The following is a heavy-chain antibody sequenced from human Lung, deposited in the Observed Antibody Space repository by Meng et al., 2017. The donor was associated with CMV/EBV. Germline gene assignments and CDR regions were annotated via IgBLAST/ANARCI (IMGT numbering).Heavy chain of an antibody. CDR2: IKHDGTEK. CDR3: VKAWRMGGPRRAGER. CDR1: GFTFSTSW. J-gene: IGHJ6*03. D-gene: IGHD3-16*01. V-gene: IGHV3-7*01. Sequence: GESLKISCAASGFTFSTSWMTWVRQNPGQGLEWVANIKHDGTEKNYVDSVKGRFTIFRDNAKNSLYLQMSSLRAEDTAVYYCVKAWRMGGPRRAGERGGKG.